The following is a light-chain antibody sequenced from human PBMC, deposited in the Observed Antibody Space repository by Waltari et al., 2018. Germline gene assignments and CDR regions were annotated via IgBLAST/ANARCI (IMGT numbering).Light chain of an antibody. Sequence: QSALTQPRPVSGSPGQSVTIPCTGTSRDVGANNFVSWYQHHPDKAPKHIIYDINKRPAGVPGRFSGSKSGNTASLTISGLQAEDEADYYCCSCVGRNIYWVFGGGTKLTVL. CDR1: SRDVGANNF. V-gene: IGLV2-11*01. J-gene: IGLJ3*02. CDR3: CSCVGRNIYWV. CDR2: DIN.